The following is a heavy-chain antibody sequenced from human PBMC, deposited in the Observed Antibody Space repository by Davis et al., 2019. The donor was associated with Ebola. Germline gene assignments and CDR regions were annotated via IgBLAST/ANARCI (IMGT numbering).Heavy chain of an antibody. J-gene: IGHJ4*02. V-gene: IGHV1-2*06. CDR3: ARAQFPTTSDH. Sequence: ASVKVSCKTSGYTFTGHYIQWVRQAPGQGLEWMGRINPNSGVTNYAQKFRGRVTMTRDTSTNTAYMELSRLRSDDTAFYYCARAQFPTTSDHWGQGTLVTVSS. D-gene: IGHD1-1*01. CDR1: GYTFTGHY. CDR2: INPNSGVT.